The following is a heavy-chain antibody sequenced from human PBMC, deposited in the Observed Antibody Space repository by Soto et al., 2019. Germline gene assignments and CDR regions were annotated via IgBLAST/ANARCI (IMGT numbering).Heavy chain of an antibody. Sequence: GGSLRLSCAASGFTFSSYAMHWVRQAPGKGLEWVAVISYDGSNKYYADSVKGRFTISRDNSKNTLYLQMNSLRAEDTAVYYCARGPFSWQLVSVFDYWGQGTLVTVSS. CDR3: ARGPFSWQLVSVFDY. J-gene: IGHJ4*02. D-gene: IGHD6-6*01. CDR1: GFTFSSYA. V-gene: IGHV3-30-3*01. CDR2: ISYDGSNK.